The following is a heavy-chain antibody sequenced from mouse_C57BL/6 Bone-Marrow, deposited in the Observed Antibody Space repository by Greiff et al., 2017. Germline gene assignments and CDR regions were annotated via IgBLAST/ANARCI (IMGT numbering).Heavy chain of an antibody. Sequence: QVQLQQSGAELVRPGASVTLSCKASGYTFTDYEMHWVKQTPVHGLEWIGAIDPETGGTAYNQKFKGKAILTADKSSSTAYMGLRSLTSEDSAVYYCTRCYGSSYDWYSMSGAQGPRSPSPQ. J-gene: IGHJ1*03. CDR2: IDPETGGT. V-gene: IGHV1-15*01. CDR3: TRCYGSSYDWYSMS. D-gene: IGHD1-1*01. CDR1: GYTFTDYE.